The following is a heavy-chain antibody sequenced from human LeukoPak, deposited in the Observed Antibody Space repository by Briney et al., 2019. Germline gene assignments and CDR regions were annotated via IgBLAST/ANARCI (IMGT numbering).Heavy chain of an antibody. J-gene: IGHJ4*02. Sequence: SQTLSLTCNVSGGSISSGGDYWNWIRQNTGKGLEWIGYISYSGSTYYNPSLKSRVTISVETSKNQFSLKLRSATAADTAVYYCARGLYSIVEYWGQGTLVTVSS. D-gene: IGHD6-6*01. CDR1: GGSISSGGDY. V-gene: IGHV4-31*03. CDR3: ARGLYSIVEY. CDR2: ISYSGST.